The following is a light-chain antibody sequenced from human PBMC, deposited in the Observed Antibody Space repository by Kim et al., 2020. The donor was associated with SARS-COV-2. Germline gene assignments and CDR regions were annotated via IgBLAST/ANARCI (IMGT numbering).Light chain of an antibody. Sequence: ASVSDSVHITCRTSQGISNYFAWFQQEPGKVPHPLNYAASSLQSGAPSRFSGSGSGTEFTLTINSLQPEDFATYYCLQHNSYPLPFGPGTKVDIK. CDR1: QGISNY. J-gene: IGKJ3*01. CDR2: AAS. V-gene: IGKV1-17*03. CDR3: LQHNSYPLP.